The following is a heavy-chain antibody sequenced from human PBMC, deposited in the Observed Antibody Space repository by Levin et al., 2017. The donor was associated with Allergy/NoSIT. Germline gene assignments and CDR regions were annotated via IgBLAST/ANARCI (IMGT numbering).Heavy chain of an antibody. D-gene: IGHD3-22*01. CDR3: ARVADSTKYYFDY. CDR2: ISISSSYT. Sequence: LSLPCAASGFTFSDSYMSWIRQAPGKGLEWVSYISISSSYTSYADSVKGRFTISRDNAKNSLYLQMNSLRAEDTAVYYCARVADSTKYYFDYWGQGTLVTVSS. CDR1: GFTFSDSY. J-gene: IGHJ4*02. V-gene: IGHV3-11*05.